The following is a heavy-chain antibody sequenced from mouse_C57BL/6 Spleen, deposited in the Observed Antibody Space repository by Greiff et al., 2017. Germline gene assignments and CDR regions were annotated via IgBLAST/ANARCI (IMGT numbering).Heavy chain of an antibody. D-gene: IGHD1-1*01. CDR2: IYPGDGDT. V-gene: IGHV1-80*01. CDR3: ARSHCYGSSRYFDV. Sequence: QVQLQQSGAELVKPGASVKISCKASGYAFSSYWMNWVKQRPGKGLEWIGQIYPGDGDTNYNGKFKGKATLTADKSSSTAYMQLSSLTSEDSAVYFCARSHCYGSSRYFDVWGTGTTVTVSS. J-gene: IGHJ1*03. CDR1: GYAFSSYW.